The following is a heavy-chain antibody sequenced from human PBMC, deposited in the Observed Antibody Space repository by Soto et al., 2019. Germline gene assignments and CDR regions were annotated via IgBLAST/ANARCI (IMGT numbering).Heavy chain of an antibody. CDR1: GFSLSTSGVG. V-gene: IGHV2-5*01. CDR2: IYWNDDK. Sequence: SGPTLVKPTQTLTLTCTFSGFSLSTSGVGVGWIRQPPGKALEWLALIYWNDDKRYSPSLKSRLTITKDTSKNQVVLTMTNMDPVDTATYYCAHADYEYYDILTGYYRRPYYFDYWGQGTLVTVSS. J-gene: IGHJ4*02. CDR3: AHADYEYYDILTGYYRRPYYFDY. D-gene: IGHD3-9*01.